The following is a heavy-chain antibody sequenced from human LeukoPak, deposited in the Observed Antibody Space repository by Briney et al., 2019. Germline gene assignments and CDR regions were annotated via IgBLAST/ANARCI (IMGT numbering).Heavy chain of an antibody. V-gene: IGHV4-59*01. J-gene: IGHJ5*02. CDR3: ARSGYSYGSGWFDP. D-gene: IGHD5-18*01. CDR1: GGSISTYY. CDR2: IYYSGST. Sequence: PSETLSLTCTVSGGSISTYYWSWVRQPPGKGLEWIGYIYYSGSTNYNPSLKSRVTISVDTSKNQFPLKLSSVTAADTAVYYCARSGYSYGSGWFDPWGQGTLVTVSS.